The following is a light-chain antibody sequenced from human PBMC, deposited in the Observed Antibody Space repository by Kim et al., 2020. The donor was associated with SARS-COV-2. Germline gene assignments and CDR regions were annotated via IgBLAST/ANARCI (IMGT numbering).Light chain of an antibody. CDR3: ESRDSSGHQLV. J-gene: IGLJ2*01. V-gene: IGLV3-19*01. CDR2: GKN. Sequence: AVKRTVRITCKGDGLRNYFAARYQQKPGQAPVLVVYGKNHRPSGIPDRFSGSSSGNIASLTITGAQAADEADYYCESRDSSGHQLVFGGGTQLTVL. CDR1: GLRNYF.